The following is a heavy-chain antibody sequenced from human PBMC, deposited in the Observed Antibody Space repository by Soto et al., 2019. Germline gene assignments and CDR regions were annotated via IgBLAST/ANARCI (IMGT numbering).Heavy chain of an antibody. D-gene: IGHD3-16*01. Sequence: ETLSLTCTVSGDSFGNFYWSWIRQPAGKGLESIGRLSTSGRTNYSPSLQSRVTMSLDTSKNRFSLRLTSVSAADTAVYFCARGLGRYFDLWGRGTLVTVSS. CDR3: ARGLGRYFDL. CDR2: LSTSGRT. V-gene: IGHV4-4*07. CDR1: GDSFGNFY. J-gene: IGHJ2*01.